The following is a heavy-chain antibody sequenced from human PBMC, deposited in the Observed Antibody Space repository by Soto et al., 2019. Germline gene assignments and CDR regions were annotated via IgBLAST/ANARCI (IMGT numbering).Heavy chain of an antibody. V-gene: IGHV6-1*01. CDR1: GDSVSSNSSA. Sequence: PSQTLSLSCAISGDSVSSNSSAWNWISQSPSRGLEWLGRTYYRSKLYNDYAVSVKSRITINPDTSKNQFSLQLNSVTPEDTAVYYCARGSNWNYAEVDYWGQATLVTVSS. J-gene: IGHJ4*02. CDR3: ARGSNWNYAEVDY. D-gene: IGHD1-7*01. CDR2: TYYRSKLYN.